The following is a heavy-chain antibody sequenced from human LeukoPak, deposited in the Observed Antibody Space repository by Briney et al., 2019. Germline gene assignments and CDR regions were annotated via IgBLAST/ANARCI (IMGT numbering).Heavy chain of an antibody. Sequence: SETLSLTCAVYGGSFSGYYWSWIRQPPGKGLEWIGEINHSGSTNYNPSLKSRVTISVDTSKNQFSLKLSSVTAADTAVYYCARARGYSYGTFDYWGQGTLVTVSS. CDR2: INHSGST. D-gene: IGHD5-18*01. V-gene: IGHV4-34*01. CDR3: ARARGYSYGTFDY. CDR1: GGSFSGYY. J-gene: IGHJ4*02.